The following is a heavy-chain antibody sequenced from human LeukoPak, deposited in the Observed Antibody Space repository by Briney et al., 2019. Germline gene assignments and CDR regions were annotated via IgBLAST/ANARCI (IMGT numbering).Heavy chain of an antibody. CDR1: GFIFSSYW. V-gene: IGHV3-7*01. CDR3: ARDPSGYGDY. Sequence: GGSLRLSCAASGFIFSSYWMSWVRQAPGKGLEWVANIKQDGSEKYYVDSVKGRFTISRDNAKNSLYLQMNSLRAEDTAVYYCARDPSGYGDYWGQGTLVTVSS. J-gene: IGHJ4*02. D-gene: IGHD5-12*01. CDR2: IKQDGSEK.